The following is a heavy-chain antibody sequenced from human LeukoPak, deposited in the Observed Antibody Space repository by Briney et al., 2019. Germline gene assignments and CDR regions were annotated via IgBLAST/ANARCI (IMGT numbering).Heavy chain of an antibody. V-gene: IGHV1-8*01. CDR2: MNPNSGNT. CDR3: ARGWYYDFWSGYYTGFLLYDSSGYYFDY. D-gene: IGHD3-3*01. J-gene: IGHJ4*02. Sequence: ASVKVSCKASGYTFTSYDINWVRQATGQGLEWMGWMNPNSGNTGYAQKFQGRVTMTRNTSISTAYMELSSLRSEDTAVYYCARGWYYDFWSGYYTGFLLYDSSGYYFDYWGQGTLVTVSS. CDR1: GYTFTSYD.